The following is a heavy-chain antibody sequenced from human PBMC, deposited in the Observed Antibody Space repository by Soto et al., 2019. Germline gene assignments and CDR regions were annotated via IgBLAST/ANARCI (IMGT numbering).Heavy chain of an antibody. CDR1: GGSISSYY. D-gene: IGHD2-15*01. Sequence: SETLSLTCTVSGGSISSYYWSWIRQPPGKGLEWIGYIYYSGSTNYNPSLKSRVTISVDTSKNQFSLKLSSVTAADTAVYYCASTSLGYCSGGSCYEYYYYYMDVWGKGTTVTVSS. CDR2: IYYSGST. CDR3: ASTSLGYCSGGSCYEYYYYYMDV. V-gene: IGHV4-59*08. J-gene: IGHJ6*03.